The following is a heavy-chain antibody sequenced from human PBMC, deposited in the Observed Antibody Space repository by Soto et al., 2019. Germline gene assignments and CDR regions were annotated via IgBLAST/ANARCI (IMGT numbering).Heavy chain of an antibody. J-gene: IGHJ5*02. CDR2: IIPSFGTA. V-gene: IGHV1-69*06. CDR1: GGTFSSYA. CDR3: ARELGYCSSASCYTLFAYNWFDP. D-gene: IGHD2-2*02. Sequence: SVKVSCKASGGTFSSYAITWVRQAPGQGLEWLGGIIPSFGTANYAQKFQGRVTITADKSTNTAYMEMSSLRPEDTAVYYCARELGYCSSASCYTLFAYNWFDPWGQGTLVTVSS.